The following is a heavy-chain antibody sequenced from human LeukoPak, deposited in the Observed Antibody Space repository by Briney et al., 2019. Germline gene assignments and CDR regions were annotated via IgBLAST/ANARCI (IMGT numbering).Heavy chain of an antibody. V-gene: IGHV3-11*01. CDR2: ISTGDTAI. CDR1: GFTFSDHY. D-gene: IGHD3-16*01. J-gene: IGHJ6*02. CDR3: ARGGGLDV. Sequence: GGSLRLSCAASGFTFSDHYMSWVRQAPGKGLEWVSYISTGDTAIFYADSVKGRFTISRDNAKDSLYLQMSSLRAEDTAVYFCARGGGLDVWGQGATVTVSS.